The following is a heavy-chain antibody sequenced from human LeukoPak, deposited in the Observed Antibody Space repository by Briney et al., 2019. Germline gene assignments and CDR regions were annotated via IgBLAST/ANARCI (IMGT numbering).Heavy chain of an antibody. CDR1: GFTFSSYA. J-gene: IGHJ4*02. Sequence: GGSLRLSCAASGFTFSSYAMSWVRQAPGKGLEWVSAISGSGGSTYYADSVKGRFTISRDNSKYTLYLQMNSLRAEDTAVYYCAKVSGELYEVGVDYWGQGTLVTVSS. CDR2: ISGSGGST. V-gene: IGHV3-23*01. CDR3: AKVSGELYEVGVDY. D-gene: IGHD1-26*01.